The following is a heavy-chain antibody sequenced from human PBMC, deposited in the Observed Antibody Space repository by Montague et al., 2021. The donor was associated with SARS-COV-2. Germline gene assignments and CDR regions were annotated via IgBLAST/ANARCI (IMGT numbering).Heavy chain of an antibody. CDR3: AHLIRYYVIFTGSPFDD. Sequence: PALVKPTQTLTLTCTFSGFSLSTPNVGVAWIRQPPGKALEWLAVIYSNGDKRYSPSLQRRLTITKDTSRNQVVVSLTNVDPLDTATYYCAHLIRYYVIFTGSPFDDWGQGTPVTVAS. CDR1: GFSLSTPNVG. D-gene: IGHD3-9*01. J-gene: IGHJ4*02. V-gene: IGHV2-5*01. CDR2: IYSNGDK.